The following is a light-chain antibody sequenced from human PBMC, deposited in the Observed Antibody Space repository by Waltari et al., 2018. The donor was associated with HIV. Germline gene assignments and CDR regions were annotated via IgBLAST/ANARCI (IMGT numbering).Light chain of an antibody. CDR1: SSDVGGYNY. CDR2: EVS. Sequence: QSALTQPPSASGSPGQSVTISCTGTSSDVGGYNYVSWYQQHPGKAPNLMIYEVSNRPSWVPDRFFGSKSGNTASLTVSGLQAEDEADYYCSSYAGSFWVFGGGTKLTVL. J-gene: IGLJ3*02. V-gene: IGLV2-8*01. CDR3: SSYAGSFWV.